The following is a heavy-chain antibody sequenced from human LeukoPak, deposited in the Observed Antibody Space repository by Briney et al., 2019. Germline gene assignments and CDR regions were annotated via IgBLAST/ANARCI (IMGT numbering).Heavy chain of an antibody. Sequence: PGGSLRLSCAASGFTFSSYEMNWVRQAPGKGLEWISYNSGSGDIIYYADSVKGRLTISRDNAKNLVFLQMNSLRADDTAIYYCARVGNIVVPDFDYWGQGTLVTVSS. D-gene: IGHD2-15*01. V-gene: IGHV3-48*03. CDR3: ARVGNIVVPDFDY. CDR2: NSGSGDII. J-gene: IGHJ4*02. CDR1: GFTFSSYE.